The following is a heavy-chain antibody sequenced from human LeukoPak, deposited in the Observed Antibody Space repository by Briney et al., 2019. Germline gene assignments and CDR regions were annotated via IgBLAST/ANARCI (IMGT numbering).Heavy chain of an antibody. J-gene: IGHJ4*02. CDR2: ISGSGDST. D-gene: IGHD3-16*02. CDR3: AESSGGVVPPIY. V-gene: IGHV3-23*01. CDR1: PLISSSHA. Sequence: LPGGSLRLSCAASPLISSSHAMAWVRQAPGRGLDWVSAISGSGDSTYYADTVKGRFTIPRDNSKNTLYLQMNSLRVEDTAVYYCAESSGGVVPPIYWGQGTLVTVSS.